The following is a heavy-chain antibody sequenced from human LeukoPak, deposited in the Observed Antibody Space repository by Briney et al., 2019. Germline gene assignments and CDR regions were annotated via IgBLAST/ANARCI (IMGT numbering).Heavy chain of an antibody. D-gene: IGHD1-7*01. CDR1: GYTFTGYY. CDR3: ARDEGISGTTFDY. J-gene: IGHJ4*02. CDR2: INLNSGGT. Sequence: ASVKVSCKTSGYTFTGYYMHWVRQAPGHGLEWMGWINLNSGGTNYAQNFRGRVTMTRDTSITTVYLELSRLRSDDTAVYYCARDEGISGTTFDYWGQGTLVTVSS. V-gene: IGHV1-2*02.